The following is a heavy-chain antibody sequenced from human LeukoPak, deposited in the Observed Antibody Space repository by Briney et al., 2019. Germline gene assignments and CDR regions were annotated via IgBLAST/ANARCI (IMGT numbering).Heavy chain of an antibody. CDR1: GFTFDDYA. V-gene: IGHV3-9*01. CDR3: AKDISGSDY. Sequence: PGRSLRLSCAASGFTFDDYAMHWVRQAPGKGLEWVSGISWNSGTIGYADSVKGRFTISRGNAKNFLYLQMNSLRAEDTALYYCAKDISGSDYWGQGTLVTVSS. D-gene: IGHD2-15*01. CDR2: ISWNSGTI. J-gene: IGHJ4*02.